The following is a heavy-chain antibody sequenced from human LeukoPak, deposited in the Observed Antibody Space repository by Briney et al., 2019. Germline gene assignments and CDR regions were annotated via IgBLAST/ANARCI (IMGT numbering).Heavy chain of an antibody. CDR3: AREGVIYSYGYHYYFDY. V-gene: IGHV3-53*01. J-gene: IGHJ4*02. CDR2: IYSGGST. D-gene: IGHD5-18*01. CDR1: GFTVSSNY. Sequence: GGSLRLSCAASGFTVSSNYMSWVRQAPGKGLEWVSVIYSGGSTHYADSVKGRFTISRDNSKNTLYLQMNSLRAEDTAVYYCAREGVIYSYGYHYYFDYWGQGTLVTVSS.